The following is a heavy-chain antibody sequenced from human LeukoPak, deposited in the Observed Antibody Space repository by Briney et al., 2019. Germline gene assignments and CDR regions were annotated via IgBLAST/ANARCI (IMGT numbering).Heavy chain of an antibody. V-gene: IGHV1-18*01. D-gene: IGHD5-12*01. CDR1: GYTFTSYG. J-gene: IGHJ6*03. CDR2: ISAYNGNT. CDR3: ARVVATMGETYYYYMDV. Sequence: ASVKVSCKASGYTFTSYGISWVRQAPGQGLEWMGWISAYNGNTNYAQKLQGRVTMTTDTSTSTAYMELRSLRSDDTAVYYCARVVATMGETYYYYMDVWGKGTTVTVSS.